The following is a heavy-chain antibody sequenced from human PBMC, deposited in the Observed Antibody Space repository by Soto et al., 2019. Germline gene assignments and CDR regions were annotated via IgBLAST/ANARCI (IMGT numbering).Heavy chain of an antibody. CDR1: GFTFSSYA. CDR3: AKDGGYSSGYYYPFDY. Sequence: QVQLVESGGGVVQPGRSLRLSCAASGFTFSSYAMHWVRQAPGKGLEWVAVISYDGSNKYYADSVKGRFTISRDNSKNTLYLQMNSLRAEDTAVYYCAKDGGYSSGYYYPFDYWGQGTLVTVSS. D-gene: IGHD3-22*01. CDR2: ISYDGSNK. J-gene: IGHJ4*02. V-gene: IGHV3-30-3*01.